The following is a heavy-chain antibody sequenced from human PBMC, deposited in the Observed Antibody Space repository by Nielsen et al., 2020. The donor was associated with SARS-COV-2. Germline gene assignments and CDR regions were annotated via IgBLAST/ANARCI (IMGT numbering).Heavy chain of an antibody. J-gene: IGHJ6*02. CDR2: IYYSGST. V-gene: IGHV4-59*01. CDR3: ARKGGGSWVNYYYGMDV. D-gene: IGHD2-15*01. CDR1: GGSISSYY. Sequence: SETLSLTCTVSGGSISSYYWSWIQQPPGKGLEWIGYIYYSGSTNYNPSLKSRVTISVDTSKNQFSLKLSSVTAADTAVYYCARKGGGSWVNYYYGMDVWGQGTTVTVSS.